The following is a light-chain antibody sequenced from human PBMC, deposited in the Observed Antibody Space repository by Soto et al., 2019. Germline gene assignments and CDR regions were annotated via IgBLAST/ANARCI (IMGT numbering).Light chain of an antibody. J-gene: IGLJ2*01. CDR3: QTWGTGNVV. Sequence: MLTQSPSASASLGASVKLTCTLSSGHSSYAIAWHQLQPEKGPRYLMKLNSDGSHSKGDGIPDRFSGSSSGAERYLTISSLQSEDEADYYCQTWGTGNVVFGGGTKLTVL. V-gene: IGLV4-69*01. CDR1: SGHSSYA. CDR2: LNSDGSH.